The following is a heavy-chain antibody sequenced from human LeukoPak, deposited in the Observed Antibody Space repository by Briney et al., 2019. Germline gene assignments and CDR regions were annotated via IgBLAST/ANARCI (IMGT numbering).Heavy chain of an antibody. CDR3: ASRKHQVVIRYYYGLDV. V-gene: IGHV4-4*02. D-gene: IGHD3-22*01. CDR2: IYYSGRT. Sequence: SGTLSLTCAVSGGSISSTNWWNWVRQPPGKGLGWIGEIYYSGRTNYNPSLKSRVTISVAKSKNQFSLKLNSVTAADTAVYYCASRKHQVVIRYYYGLDVWGQGTTVIVSS. J-gene: IGHJ6*02. CDR1: GGSISSTNW.